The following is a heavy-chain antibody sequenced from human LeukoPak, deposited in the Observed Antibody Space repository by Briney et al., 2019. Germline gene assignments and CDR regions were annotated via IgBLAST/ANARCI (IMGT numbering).Heavy chain of an antibody. CDR3: ARDQYYDVSTYYEIDY. CDR2: INPDSGGT. Sequence: ASVKVSCKASGYTFTGYHMHWVRQAPGQGLEWMGWINPDSGGTDYAQKFQGRVTMTRDTSISTAYMELSRLRSDDTAVYYCARDQYYDVSTYYEIDYWGQGTLVTVSS. V-gene: IGHV1-2*02. J-gene: IGHJ4*02. D-gene: IGHD3-22*01. CDR1: GYTFTGYH.